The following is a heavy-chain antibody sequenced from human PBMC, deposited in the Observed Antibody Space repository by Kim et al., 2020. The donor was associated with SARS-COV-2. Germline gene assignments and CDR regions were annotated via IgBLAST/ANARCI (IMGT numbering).Heavy chain of an antibody. D-gene: IGHD5-12*01. J-gene: IGHJ6*02. CDR3: AREVGLYSGYDVRAEHTYYYYGMDV. CDR1: GFTVSSNY. V-gene: IGHV3-53*01. Sequence: GGSLRLSCAASGFTVSSNYMSWVRQAPGKGLEWVSVIYSGGSTYYADSVKGRFTISRDNSKNTLYLQMNSLRAEDTAVYYCAREVGLYSGYDVRAEHTYYYYGMDVWGQGTTVTVSS. CDR2: IYSGGST.